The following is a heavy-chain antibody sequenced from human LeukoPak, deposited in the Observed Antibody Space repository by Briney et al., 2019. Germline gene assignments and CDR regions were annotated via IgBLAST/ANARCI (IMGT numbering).Heavy chain of an antibody. CDR2: IYGSGTT. V-gene: IGHV4-4*08. J-gene: IGHJ4*02. CDR1: GGSISSYY. Sequence: PSETLSLTCTVSGGSISSYYWSWIRQPPGKGLEWIGYIYGSGTTNYNPSLKSRVTMSVDTSKNQFSLKLTSVTAADTAVYYCAREAGSYDSSGYYSLYYSFDYWGQGTLVTVSS. CDR3: AREAGSYDSSGYYSLYYSFDY. D-gene: IGHD3-22*01.